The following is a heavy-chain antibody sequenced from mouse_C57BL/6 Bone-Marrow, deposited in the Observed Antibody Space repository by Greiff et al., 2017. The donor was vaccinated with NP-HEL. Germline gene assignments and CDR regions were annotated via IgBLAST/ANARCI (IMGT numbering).Heavy chain of an antibody. Sequence: QVQLQQPGAELVMPGASVKLSCKASGYTFTSYWMHWVKQRPGQGLEWIGEIDPSDSYTNYNQKFKGKSTLTVDKSSSTAYMQLSSLTSEDSAVYYCARGSSGYGGFDYWGQGTTLTVSS. CDR1: GYTFTSYW. CDR2: IDPSDSYT. J-gene: IGHJ2*01. V-gene: IGHV1-69*01. D-gene: IGHD3-2*02. CDR3: ARGSSGYGGFDY.